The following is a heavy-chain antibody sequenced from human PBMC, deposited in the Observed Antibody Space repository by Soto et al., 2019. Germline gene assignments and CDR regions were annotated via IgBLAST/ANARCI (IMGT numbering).Heavy chain of an antibody. CDR2: ISSSGSTI. Sequence: GGSLRLSCAASGFTFSDYYMSWIRQAPGKGLEWVSYISSSGSTIYYADSVKGRFTISRDNAKNSLYLQMNSLRAEDTAVYYCARVLIVGTPDIQLWSTPRAYYFDYWGQGTLVTVSS. D-gene: IGHD5-18*01. CDR3: ARVLIVGTPDIQLWSTPRAYYFDY. V-gene: IGHV3-11*01. J-gene: IGHJ4*02. CDR1: GFTFSDYY.